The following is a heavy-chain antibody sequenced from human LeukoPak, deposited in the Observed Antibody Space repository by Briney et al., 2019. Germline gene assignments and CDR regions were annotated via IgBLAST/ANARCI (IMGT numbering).Heavy chain of an antibody. CDR3: ASTSYDFRSGYLY. Sequence: GESLKISCKGSGYSFTSYWIGWVRQMPGKGLEWMGIINPGDSDTRYSPSSQGQVTISADKSISTAYLQWSSLKASDTAVYYCASTSYDFRSGYLYWGQGTLVTVSS. CDR2: INPGDSDT. V-gene: IGHV5-51*01. CDR1: GYSFTSYW. D-gene: IGHD3-3*01. J-gene: IGHJ4*02.